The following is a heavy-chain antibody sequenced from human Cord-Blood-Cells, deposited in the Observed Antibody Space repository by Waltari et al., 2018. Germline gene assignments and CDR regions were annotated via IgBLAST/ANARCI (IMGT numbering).Heavy chain of an antibody. V-gene: IGHV3-21*01. D-gene: IGHD2-2*01. J-gene: IGHJ4*02. CDR2: ISSSSRYI. CDR3: ASLKGPAPPDY. Sequence: EVQLVESGGGLVKPGGSLRLSCAASGFTFSSYSMNWVRQAPGKGLEWVLSISSSSRYIYYADSGKGRFAIARDNAKNSLYLQMNSLRAEDTAVYYCASLKGPAPPDYWGQGPLVTVSS. CDR1: GFTFSSYS.